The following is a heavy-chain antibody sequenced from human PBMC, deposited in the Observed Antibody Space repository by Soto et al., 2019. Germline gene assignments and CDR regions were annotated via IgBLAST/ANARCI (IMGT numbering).Heavy chain of an antibody. CDR1: GFTFDDYA. Sequence: EVQLVESGGGLVQPGRSLRLSCAASGFTFDDYAMHWVRQAPGKGLEWVSGISWNSGSIGYADSVKGRFTISRDNAKNSLYLQMNSLRAEDTALYYCAKDFYFYGDYSDHMDVWGKGTTVTVSS. V-gene: IGHV3-9*01. D-gene: IGHD4-17*01. CDR2: ISWNSGSI. CDR3: AKDFYFYGDYSDHMDV. J-gene: IGHJ6*03.